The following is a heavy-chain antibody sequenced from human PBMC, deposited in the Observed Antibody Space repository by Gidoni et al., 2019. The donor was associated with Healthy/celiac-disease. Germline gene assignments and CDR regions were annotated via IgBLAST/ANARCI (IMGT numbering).Heavy chain of an antibody. J-gene: IGHJ4*02. V-gene: IGHV3-33*01. D-gene: IGHD3-22*01. Sequence: GMHWVRQAPGNGLEWAAAIWYDGSNKYYAESVKDRFTISRDNSKNTLYLQMSSLRAEDTAVCYCVREGGGYCDSSGYSQFDYWGQGTLVNVSS. CDR3: VREGGGYCDSSGYSQFDY. CDR1: G. CDR2: IWYDGSNK.